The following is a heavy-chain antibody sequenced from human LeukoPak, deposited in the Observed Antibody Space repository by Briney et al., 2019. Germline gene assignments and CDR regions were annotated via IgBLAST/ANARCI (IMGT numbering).Heavy chain of an antibody. CDR2: INPNSGGT. CDR3: ARKTPARGSPAFDI. V-gene: IGHV1-2*02. Sequence: ASVKVSCKASGYTFTGYYMHWVRQAPGQGLEWMGWINPNSGGTNYAQKFQGRVTMTRDTSISTAYMELSRLRSDDTAVYYCARKTPARGSPAFDIWGQGTMVTVSS. D-gene: IGHD3-10*01. J-gene: IGHJ3*02. CDR1: GYTFTGYY.